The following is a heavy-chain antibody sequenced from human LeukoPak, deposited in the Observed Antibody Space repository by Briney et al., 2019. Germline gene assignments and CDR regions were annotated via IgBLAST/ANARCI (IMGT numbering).Heavy chain of an antibody. CDR1: GFTFSSFA. J-gene: IGHJ3*02. CDR2: FGGSGGST. V-gene: IGHV3-23*01. CDR3: AKDGLTPHGYYDFWSGYPGRAFDI. Sequence: GGSLRLSCAASGFTFSSFARSWVRKAPGKGRGWVSVFGGSGGSTYYADSVEGRFTISRDNSKNTLYLQMNSLRAEDTAVYYCAKDGLTPHGYYDFWSGYPGRAFDIWGQGTMVTVSS. D-gene: IGHD3-3*01.